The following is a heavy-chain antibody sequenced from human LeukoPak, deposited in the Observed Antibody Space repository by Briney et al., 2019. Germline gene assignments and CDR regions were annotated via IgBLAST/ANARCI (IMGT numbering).Heavy chain of an antibody. Sequence: GGSLRLSCAASGFTFSNYGMHWVRQAPGKGLEWVAVIWYDGSNKYYGDSVKGRFTISRDNSKNTLYLQMNSLRVEDTAVYYCAKDPYRVVVATGNYLDPWGQGTLVTVSA. J-gene: IGHJ5*02. V-gene: IGHV3-33*06. D-gene: IGHD2-21*01. CDR1: GFTFSNYG. CDR2: IWYDGSNK. CDR3: AKDPYRVVVATGNYLDP.